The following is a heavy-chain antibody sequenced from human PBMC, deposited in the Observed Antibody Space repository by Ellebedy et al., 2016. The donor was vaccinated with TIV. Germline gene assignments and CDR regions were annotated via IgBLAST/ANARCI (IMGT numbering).Heavy chain of an antibody. D-gene: IGHD2-15*01. J-gene: IGHJ5*02. CDR1: GFSLSTSGVG. CDR3: AHTRVVVAAPRISWFDP. CDR2: IYWNDDK. V-gene: IGHV2-5*01. Sequence: SGPTLVKPTQTLTLTCTFSGFSLSTSGVGVGWIRQPPGKALEWLALIYWNDDKRYSPSLKSRLTITKDTSKNQVVLTMTNMDPVDTATYYCAHTRVVVAAPRISWFDPWGQGTLVTVSS.